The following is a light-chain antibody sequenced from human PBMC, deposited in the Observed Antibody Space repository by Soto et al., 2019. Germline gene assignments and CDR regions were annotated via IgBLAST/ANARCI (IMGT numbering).Light chain of an antibody. CDR1: QSVSSSY. V-gene: IGKV3-20*01. CDR3: QQDGSSPWA. CDR2: GAS. Sequence: EIVLTQSPGTLSLSPGERAILSCRASQSVSSSYLAWYQQKPGQAPRPLIYGASSRAIGIPDRFSGSGSGTDFTLTSSRLEPEDFAVYYCQQDGSSPWAFGQGSKVEIK. J-gene: IGKJ1*01.